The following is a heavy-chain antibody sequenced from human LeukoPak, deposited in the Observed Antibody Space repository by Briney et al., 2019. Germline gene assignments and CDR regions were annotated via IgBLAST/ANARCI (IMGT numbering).Heavy chain of an antibody. J-gene: IGHJ4*02. D-gene: IGHD5-24*01. CDR3: ARDRGDGYSTPDY. CDR2: INPNSGGT. V-gene: IGHV1-2*02. CDR1: GYTFTSYA. Sequence: ASVKVSCKASGYTFTSYAMNWVRQAPGQGLEWMGWINPNSGGTNYAQKFQGRVTMTRDTSISTAYMELSRLRSEDTAVYYCARDRGDGYSTPDYWGQGTLVTVSS.